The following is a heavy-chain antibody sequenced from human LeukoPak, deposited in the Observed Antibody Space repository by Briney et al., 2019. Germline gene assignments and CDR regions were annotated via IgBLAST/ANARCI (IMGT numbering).Heavy chain of an antibody. CDR1: GYSFTSYW. CDR2: IYPGDSDT. D-gene: IGHD3-3*01. J-gene: IGHJ3*02. Sequence: GESLKISCKGSGYSFTSYWIGWARQMPGKGLEWMGIIYPGDSDTRYSPSFQGQVTISADKSISTAYLQWSSLKASDTAMYYCARRDYDFWSGPGGAFDIWGQGTMVTVSS. V-gene: IGHV5-51*01. CDR3: ARRDYDFWSGPGGAFDI.